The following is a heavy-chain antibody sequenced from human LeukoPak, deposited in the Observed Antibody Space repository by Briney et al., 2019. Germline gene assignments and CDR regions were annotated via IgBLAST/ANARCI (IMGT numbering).Heavy chain of an antibody. D-gene: IGHD3-10*02. J-gene: IGHJ4*02. CDR3: AKELDTMFFDY. CDR1: GFTFYDYA. Sequence: GGSLRLSCAASGFTFYDYAMHWVRQAPGKGLEWVSGISWNSGSIGYADSVKGRFTISRDNAKNSLYLQMNSLRAEDTALYYCAKELDTMFFDYWGQGALVTVSS. CDR2: ISWNSGSI. V-gene: IGHV3-9*01.